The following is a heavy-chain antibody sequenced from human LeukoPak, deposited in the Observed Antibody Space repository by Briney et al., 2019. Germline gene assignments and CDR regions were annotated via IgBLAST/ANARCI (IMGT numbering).Heavy chain of an antibody. D-gene: IGHD3-22*01. J-gene: IGHJ4*02. V-gene: IGHV3-30-3*01. Sequence: GGSPRLSCAASGFTFSSYAMHWVRQAPGKGLEWVAVISYDGSNKYYADSVKGRFTISRDNSKNTLYLQMNSLRAEDTAVYYCARDRNYYDSSGYYTYWGQGTLVTVSS. CDR3: ARDRNYYDSSGYYTY. CDR1: GFTFSSYA. CDR2: ISYDGSNK.